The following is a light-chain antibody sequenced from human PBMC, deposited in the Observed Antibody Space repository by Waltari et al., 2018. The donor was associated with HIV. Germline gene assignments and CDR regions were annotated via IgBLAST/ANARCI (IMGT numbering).Light chain of an antibody. CDR2: EVS. V-gene: IGLV2-23*02. J-gene: IGLJ2*01. Sequence: QSALTQPASVSGSPGQSITISCTGTSSDVGGYNLVSWYQQHPGKAPKLMIYEVSKRPAGVSNRLSGSKAGNTASLTLSGLQAEDEADYYCCAYAGSTTYVIFGGGTKLTVL. CDR1: SSDVGGYNL. CDR3: CAYAGSTTYVI.